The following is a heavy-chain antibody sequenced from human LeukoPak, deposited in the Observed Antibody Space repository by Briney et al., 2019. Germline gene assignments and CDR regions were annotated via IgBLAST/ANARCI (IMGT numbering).Heavy chain of an antibody. D-gene: IGHD1-1*01. CDR1: GGTFSSYA. CDR2: INPNSGGT. V-gene: IGHV1-2*02. CDR3: ARGSDWNDLFDY. J-gene: IGHJ4*02. Sequence: ASVKVSCKASGGTFSSYAISWVRQAPGQGLEWMGWINPNSGGTKYAQKFQGRVTMTRDTSISTAYMDLSSLESDDTAVYYCARGSDWNDLFDYWGQGTLVTVSS.